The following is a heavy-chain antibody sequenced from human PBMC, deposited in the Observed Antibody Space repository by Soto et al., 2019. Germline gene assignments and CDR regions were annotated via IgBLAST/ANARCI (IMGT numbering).Heavy chain of an antibody. V-gene: IGHV1-18*01. CDR1: GYTFTSYG. D-gene: IGHD2-2*01. J-gene: IGHJ6*02. Sequence: QVQLVQSGAEVKKPGASVKVSCKASGYTFTSYGISWVRQAPGQGLEWMGWISAYNGNTNYAQKLQGEVTMTTDTSTSTAYMELRSLRSDDTAVYYCARVVGYCSSTSCRYYYYGMDVWGQGTTVTVSS. CDR2: ISAYNGNT. CDR3: ARVVGYCSSTSCRYYYYGMDV.